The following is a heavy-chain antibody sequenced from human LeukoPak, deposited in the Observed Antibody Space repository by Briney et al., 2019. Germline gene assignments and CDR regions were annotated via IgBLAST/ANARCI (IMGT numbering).Heavy chain of an antibody. CDR1: GFTFSSYW. CDR2: IKQDGSEK. CDR3: AKDPGVVVVVAATGYFDY. Sequence: QAGGSPRLSCAASGFTFSSYWMSWVRQAPGKGLEWVANIKQDGSEKYYVDSVKGRFTISRDNSKNTLYLQMNSLRAEDTAVYYCAKDPGVVVVVAATGYFDYWGQGTLVTVSS. D-gene: IGHD2-15*01. J-gene: IGHJ4*02. V-gene: IGHV3-7*01.